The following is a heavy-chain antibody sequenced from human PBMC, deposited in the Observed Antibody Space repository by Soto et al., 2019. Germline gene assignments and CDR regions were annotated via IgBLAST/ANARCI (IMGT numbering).Heavy chain of an antibody. CDR2: ISGSGST. CDR3: ATESGSTYGYFDY. V-gene: IGHV4-30-4*01. Sequence: SETLSLTCTVSGGSFSSGGDYWSWIRQSPGKGLEWIGYISGSGSTGYNPSLKNRLTMSVDRSKNQFTLRLTSVTAADTAVYFCATESGSTYGYFDYWGQGTQVT. CDR1: GGSFSSGGDY. J-gene: IGHJ4*02. D-gene: IGHD5-18*01.